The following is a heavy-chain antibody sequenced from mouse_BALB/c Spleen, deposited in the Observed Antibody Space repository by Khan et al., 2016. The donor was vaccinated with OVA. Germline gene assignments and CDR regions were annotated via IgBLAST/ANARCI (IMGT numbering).Heavy chain of an antibody. J-gene: IGHJ4*01. CDR1: GFSLTNYG. Sequence: QVQLKESGPGLLAPSQSLSITCTISGFSLTNYGAYCVLQPPPKDLVWLVVYLSDGSSTYNSALKCRLSISKDNSKNQVFLKMNSLQADDTAVYYCARQPYYHYYLLDYWGQGTSVTVSS. CDR2: YLSDGSS. CDR3: ARQPYYHYYLLDY. D-gene: IGHD2-10*01. V-gene: IGHV2-6-1*01.